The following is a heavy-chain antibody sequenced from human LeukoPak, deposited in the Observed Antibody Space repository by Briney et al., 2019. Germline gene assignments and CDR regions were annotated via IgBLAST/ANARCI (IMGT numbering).Heavy chain of an antibody. J-gene: IGHJ4*02. CDR2: IGGST. CDR1: GFTFSSYA. CDR3: AKITGAKSYDY. Sequence: PGGSLRLSCAASGFTFSSYAMTWVRQAPGKGLEWVSAIGGSTYYADSVKGRFTISRDNSKNTLYLQMNSLRAEDTAVYYCAKITGAKSYDYWGQGTLVTVSS. D-gene: IGHD1-26*01. V-gene: IGHV3-23*01.